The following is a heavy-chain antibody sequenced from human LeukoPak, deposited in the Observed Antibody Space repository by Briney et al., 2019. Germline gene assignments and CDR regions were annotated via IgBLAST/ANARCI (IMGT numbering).Heavy chain of an antibody. CDR1: GFTFRSYA. D-gene: IGHD6-13*01. CDR2: ISGSGGNT. Sequence: GGSLRLSCAASGFTFRSYAISCVRQPPGKGLNWVSSISGSGGNTFYADSVKGRFTISRDNSKNTLYLQMNSLRAEDTAVYYCARDWPSEWQHLPDYDAVDIWGQWTMVTVSS. V-gene: IGHV3-23*01. J-gene: IGHJ3*02. CDR3: ARDWPSEWQHLPDYDAVDI.